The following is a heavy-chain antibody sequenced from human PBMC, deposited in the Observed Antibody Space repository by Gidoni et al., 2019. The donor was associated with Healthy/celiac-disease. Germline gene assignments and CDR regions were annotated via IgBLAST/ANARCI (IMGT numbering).Heavy chain of an antibody. CDR1: GFTFSSYG. D-gene: IGHD6-19*01. CDR3: AREGLEGNPLDNWFDP. CDR2: ISYDGSNK. Sequence: QVQLVESGGGVVQPGRSLRLSCAASGFTFSSYGMHWVRQAPGKGLEWVGVISYDGSNKYYADSVKGRFTISRDNSKNTLYLQMNSLRAEDTAVYYCAREGLEGNPLDNWFDPWGQGTLVTVSS. V-gene: IGHV3-30*03. J-gene: IGHJ5*02.